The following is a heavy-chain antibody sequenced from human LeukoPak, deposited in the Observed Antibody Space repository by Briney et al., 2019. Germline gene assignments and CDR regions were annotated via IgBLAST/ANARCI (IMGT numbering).Heavy chain of an antibody. D-gene: IGHD4-17*01. CDR2: INHSGST. CDR1: GGSFSGYY. Sequence: ASETLSLTCAVYGGSFSGYYWSWIRQPPGKGLEWIGEINHSGSTNYNPSLKSRVTISVDTSKNQFSLKLSSVTAADTAVYYCARATMTTVTTCAFDIWGQGTWSPSPQ. CDR3: ARATMTTVTTCAFDI. J-gene: IGHJ3*02. V-gene: IGHV4-34*01.